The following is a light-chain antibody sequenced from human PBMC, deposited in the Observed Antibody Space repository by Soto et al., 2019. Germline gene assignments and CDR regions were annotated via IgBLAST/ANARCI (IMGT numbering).Light chain of an antibody. J-gene: IGLJ1*01. CDR2: EGT. CDR3: YSYAGENLSV. Sequence: QSVLTQPASVSASPGQSITIPCTGTSSDVGSYNLVSWFQQHPGKVHKLLIYEGTKWPSGLSDRFSGSKSGTTASLTISGLQAEDEAHYYCYSYAGENLSVFGTGTKVTVL. CDR1: SSDVGSYNL. V-gene: IGLV2-23*01.